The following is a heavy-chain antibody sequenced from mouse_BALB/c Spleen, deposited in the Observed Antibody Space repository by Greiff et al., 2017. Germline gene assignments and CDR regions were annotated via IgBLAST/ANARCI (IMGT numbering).Heavy chain of an antibody. CDR2: INPNNGGT. V-gene: IGHV1-18*01. CDR1: GYTFTEYT. J-gene: IGHJ3*01. CDR3: ASRGNYRSPFSY. D-gene: IGHD2-14*01. Sequence: EVKLEESGPELVKPGASVKISCKTSGYTFTEYTMHWVKQSHGKSLEWIGGINPNNGGTSYNQKFKGKATLTVDKSSSTAYMELRSLTSEDSAVYYCASRGNYRSPFSYWGQGTLVTVSA.